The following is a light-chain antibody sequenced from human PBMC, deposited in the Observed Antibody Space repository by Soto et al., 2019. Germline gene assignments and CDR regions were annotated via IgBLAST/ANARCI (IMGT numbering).Light chain of an antibody. J-gene: IGKJ3*01. V-gene: IGKV1-9*01. CDR3: QQLNSFT. Sequence: DIQLTQSPSFLSASVGDRVTITCRASQGISSFLAWYQQKPGKAPNLLIYAASTLQSGVPSRFSGSGSGTEFTLTISSLQPEDFATYYCQQLNSFTFGPGTKVDLK. CDR1: QGISSF. CDR2: AAS.